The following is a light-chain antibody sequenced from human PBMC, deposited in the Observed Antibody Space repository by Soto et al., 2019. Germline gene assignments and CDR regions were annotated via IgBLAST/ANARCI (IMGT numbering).Light chain of an antibody. Sequence: AIRMTQSPSSFSASTGDRVTITCRASQGISSYLAWYQQKPGKAPKLLIYAASTLQSGVPSRFSGSGSATDFTLTISCLQSEDFATYYCQQYYSYPLTCGQGTKVEIK. CDR3: QQYYSYPLT. V-gene: IGKV1-8*01. CDR1: QGISSY. J-gene: IGKJ1*01. CDR2: AAS.